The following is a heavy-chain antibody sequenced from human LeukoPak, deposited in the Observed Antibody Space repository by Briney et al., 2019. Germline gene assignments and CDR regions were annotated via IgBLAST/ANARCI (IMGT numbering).Heavy chain of an antibody. J-gene: IGHJ3*02. V-gene: IGHV3-30*02. Sequence: GESLSLSCAVSGFSFSSYGMQWVRQAPGGGLGWVAFIRYDGGNKYYAGSVKGRFTTSKDNSKNTLYLQMNSLRAEDTALHYCARGSSGSYSLDAFDIWGQGTMVTVSS. D-gene: IGHD1-26*01. CDR1: GFSFSSYG. CDR3: ARGSSGSYSLDAFDI. CDR2: IRYDGGNK.